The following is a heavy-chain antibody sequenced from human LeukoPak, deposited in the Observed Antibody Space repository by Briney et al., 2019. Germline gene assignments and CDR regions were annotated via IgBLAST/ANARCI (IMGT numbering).Heavy chain of an antibody. CDR1: GGTFSSYA. Sequence: SVKVSCKASGGTFSSYAISWVRQAPGQGLEWMGGIIPIFGTTNYAQKFQGRVTITADESTSTAYMELSSLRSEDTAVYYCARELGGYDFWSGYPYGMDVWGQGTTVTVSS. V-gene: IGHV1-69*13. CDR2: IIPIFGTT. J-gene: IGHJ6*02. CDR3: ARELGGYDFWSGYPYGMDV. D-gene: IGHD3-3*01.